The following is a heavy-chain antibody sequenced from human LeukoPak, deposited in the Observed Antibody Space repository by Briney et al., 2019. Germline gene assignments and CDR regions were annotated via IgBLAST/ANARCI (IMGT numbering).Heavy chain of an antibody. CDR1: GGSISSYY. CDR3: ARSLFGDYVEVRFEY. J-gene: IGHJ4*02. D-gene: IGHD4-17*01. Sequence: SSETLSLTCTVSGGSISSYYWSCIRQPPGKGLEWIGYSYYSGSTNYNPSLKSRGTISVDTSKNQFSLKLSTVTAADTAVYYCARSLFGDYVEVRFEYWGQGTLVTVSS. V-gene: IGHV4-59*01. CDR2: SYYSGST.